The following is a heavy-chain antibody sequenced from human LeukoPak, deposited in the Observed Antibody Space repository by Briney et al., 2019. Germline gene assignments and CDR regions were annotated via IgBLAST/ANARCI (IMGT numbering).Heavy chain of an antibody. Sequence: GESLRTPCKGSGYSFTNYWIGWVRQMPGEGLEYMGIVYTVDSDNKYSPSFQGQVTISVDKSIKTAYLQWTSLEASDTAMYYWARGGSGWYLDYWGHGSLVTVS. CDR2: VYTVDSDN. D-gene: IGHD6-19*01. V-gene: IGHV5-51*01. CDR3: ARGGSGWYLDY. CDR1: GYSFTNYW. J-gene: IGHJ4*01.